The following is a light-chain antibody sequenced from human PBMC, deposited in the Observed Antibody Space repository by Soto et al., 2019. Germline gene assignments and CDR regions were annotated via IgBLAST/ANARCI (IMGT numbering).Light chain of an antibody. Sequence: DIQMTQSPSSLSASVGDRVTITCQASHDIKKYLNWYQQKAHKVPKLLIHDASTLATGVPSRFTGSGSGTDFTLTINSLQPEDVATYYCQQFDDLPLTFGGGTEVDI. CDR2: DAS. V-gene: IGKV1-33*01. J-gene: IGKJ4*01. CDR3: QQFDDLPLT. CDR1: HDIKKY.